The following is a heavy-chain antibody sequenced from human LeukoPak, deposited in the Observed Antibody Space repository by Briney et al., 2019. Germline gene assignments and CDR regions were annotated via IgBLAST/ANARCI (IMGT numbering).Heavy chain of an antibody. CDR1: GYTFTSYD. Sequence: ASVTVSCKASGYTFTSYDINWVRQATGQGLEWMGWMNPNSGNTGYAQKFQGRVTMTRNTSISTAYMELSSLRSEDTAVYYCARGLGQLVFYYYYMDVWGKGTTVTVSS. J-gene: IGHJ6*03. D-gene: IGHD6-6*01. V-gene: IGHV1-8*01. CDR3: ARGLGQLVFYYYYMDV. CDR2: MNPNSGNT.